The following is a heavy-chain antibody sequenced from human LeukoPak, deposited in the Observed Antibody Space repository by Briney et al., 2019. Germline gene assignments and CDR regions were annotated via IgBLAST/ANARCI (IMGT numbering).Heavy chain of an antibody. Sequence: GGSLRLSCAASGFTFSSYGMHWVRQAPGKGLEWVAVISYDGSNKYYADSVKGRFTISRDNSKNTLYLQVNSLRAEDTAVYYCAKVGHSYVTDYWGQGTLVTVSS. J-gene: IGHJ4*02. CDR2: ISYDGSNK. D-gene: IGHD5-18*01. CDR3: AKVGHSYVTDY. V-gene: IGHV3-30*18. CDR1: GFTFSSYG.